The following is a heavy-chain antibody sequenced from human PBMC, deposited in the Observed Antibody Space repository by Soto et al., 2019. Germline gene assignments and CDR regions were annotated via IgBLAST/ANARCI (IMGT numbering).Heavy chain of an antibody. CDR1: GGSMSSGGYF. D-gene: IGHD3-10*01. CDR2: IYHSGST. CDR3: AKRRGGDYFDY. V-gene: IGHV4-30-2*01. J-gene: IGHJ4*02. Sequence: SETLSLTCAVSGGSMSSGGYFWSWIRQPPGKGLEWIGYIYHSGSTYYNPSLKSRVTISVDRSKNQFSLKLNSVTAADTAVYYCAKRRGGDYFDYWGQGTLVTVSS.